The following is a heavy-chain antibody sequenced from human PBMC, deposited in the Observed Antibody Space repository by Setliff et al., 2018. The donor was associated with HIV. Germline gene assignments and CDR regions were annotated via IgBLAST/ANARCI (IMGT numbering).Heavy chain of an antibody. J-gene: IGHJ4*02. V-gene: IGHV3-21*01. Sequence: KTGGSLRLSCAASGFTFSNYNMNWVRQAPGKGLEWVSSISYDSRFIYHADSMKGRFTISRDNAKTLVYLQMNSLRAEDTAVYYCAREPLDRSSGSYSDLDYWGQGTLVTVSS. CDR2: ISYDSRFI. CDR3: AREPLDRSSGSYSDLDY. CDR1: GFTFSNYN. D-gene: IGHD1-26*01.